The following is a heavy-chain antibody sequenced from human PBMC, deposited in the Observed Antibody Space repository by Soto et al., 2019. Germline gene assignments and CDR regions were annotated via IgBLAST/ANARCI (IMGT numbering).Heavy chain of an antibody. CDR1: GFTFEDYA. V-gene: IGHV3-43*02. CDR2: INADGSDR. D-gene: IGHD3-22*01. CDR3: AKARFYFDSSPYDS. J-gene: IGHJ4*02. Sequence: EVQLVESGGGVVQPGGSLRLSCAASGFTFEDYALHWVRQSSGKGPGWVSLINADGSDRYYADSVKGRFTISRDNRKDSLYLQMNSLRPEDSAIYYCAKARFYFDSSPYDSWGQGTLVTVTS.